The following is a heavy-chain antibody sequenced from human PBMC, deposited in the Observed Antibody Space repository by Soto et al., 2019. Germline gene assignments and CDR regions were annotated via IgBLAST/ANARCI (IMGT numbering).Heavy chain of an antibody. CDR1: GFTFNRHW. J-gene: IGHJ4*02. V-gene: IGHV3-74*01. Sequence: LRLSCAASGFTFNRHWMHWVRQAPGKGLVWVSRINTDGSNTTYADSVKGRFAISRDNAKNTLYLQMNSLRAEDTAVYYCARSGYDFCSGYFQYYFDSWGQGNLVTVSS. D-gene: IGHD3-3*01. CDR2: INTDGSNT. CDR3: ARSGYDFCSGYFQYYFDS.